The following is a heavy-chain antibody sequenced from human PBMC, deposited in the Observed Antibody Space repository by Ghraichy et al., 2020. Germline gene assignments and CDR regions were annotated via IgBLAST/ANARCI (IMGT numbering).Heavy chain of an antibody. V-gene: IGHV3-7*03. D-gene: IGHD3-9*01. CDR2: IKYDGSEK. CDR1: GFMFHNYW. Sequence: GGSLRLSCTASGFMFHNYWMTWVRQAPGKGLEWVANIKYDGSEKYYADSVKGRFTISRDNAKNSLYLQMNRLRADDTAVYYCARESVLTGMGDDASDIWGQGTMVTVSS. CDR3: ARESVLTGMGDDASDI. J-gene: IGHJ3*02.